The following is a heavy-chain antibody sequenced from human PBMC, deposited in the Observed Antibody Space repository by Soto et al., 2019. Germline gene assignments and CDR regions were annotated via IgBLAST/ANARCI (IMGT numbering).Heavy chain of an antibody. CDR3: ATTGGDCTTGVCYDF. D-gene: IGHD2-8*01. CDR2: ISPYNGNT. V-gene: IGHV1-18*01. CDR1: GYTSIKYG. J-gene: IGHJ4*02. Sequence: QVPLVQSGGEVKKPGASVKVSCKASGYTSIKYGISWVRQAPGQGPEWVGWISPYNGNTYYAQNLQGRVTVTRDTSTSTAYMELRSLRSDDTAVYYCATTGGDCTTGVCYDFWGQGTLVTVSS.